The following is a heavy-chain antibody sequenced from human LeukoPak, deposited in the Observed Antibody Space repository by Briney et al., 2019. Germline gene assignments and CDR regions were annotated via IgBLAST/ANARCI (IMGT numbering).Heavy chain of an antibody. V-gene: IGHV3-21*01. CDR1: GFTFSSYS. Sequence: GGSLRLSCAASGFTFSSYSMNWVRQAPGKGLDWVSSISSSSSYIYYADSVKGRFTISRDNAKNSLYLQMNSLSAEDTAVYYCARHGYSSGWPLFDYWGQGTLVTVSS. CDR3: ARHGYSSGWPLFDY. D-gene: IGHD6-19*01. J-gene: IGHJ4*02. CDR2: ISSSSSYI.